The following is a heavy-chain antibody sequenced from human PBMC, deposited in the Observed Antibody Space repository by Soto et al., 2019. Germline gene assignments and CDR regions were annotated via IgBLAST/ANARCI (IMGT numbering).Heavy chain of an antibody. CDR3: ARLGGSHTYYYYGMDV. D-gene: IGHD1-26*01. CDR2: IYHSGST. Sequence: QVQLQESGPGLVKPSGTLSLTCAVSGGSISSSNWWSWVRQPPGKGLEWIGEIYHSGSTNYNPSLTSRVTISVDKSKNQFSLKLSSVTAADTAVYYCARLGGSHTYYYYGMDVWGQGTTVTVSS. V-gene: IGHV4-4*02. CDR1: GGSISSSNW. J-gene: IGHJ6*02.